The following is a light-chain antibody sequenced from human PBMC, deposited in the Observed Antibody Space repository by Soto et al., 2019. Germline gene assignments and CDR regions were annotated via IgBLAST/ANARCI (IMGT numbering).Light chain of an antibody. J-gene: IGKJ1*01. Sequence: IRLTQSPSSLSASVGDRVTITCRASQDISGYVAWYQQRPGRAPQLLIYAASALQTGVPSRFSGSGSGTDFTLTITSLQPEDFGTYYCQHPKWAFGQGTTVEI. CDR1: QDISGY. V-gene: IGKV1-9*01. CDR2: AAS. CDR3: QHPKWA.